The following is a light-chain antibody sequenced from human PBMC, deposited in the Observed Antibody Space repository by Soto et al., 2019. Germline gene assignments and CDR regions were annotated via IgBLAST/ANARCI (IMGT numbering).Light chain of an antibody. CDR3: QQLNSYPPTFT. V-gene: IGKV1-9*01. J-gene: IGKJ3*01. Sequence: DIQLTQSPSFLSASVGDRVTITCRASQGISSYLAWYQQKPGKAPKLLIYAASTLQSGVPSRFSGSGSGTEFTLTISILQPEDFATYYCQQLNSYPPTFTVCHGTKVDIK. CDR2: AAS. CDR1: QGISSY.